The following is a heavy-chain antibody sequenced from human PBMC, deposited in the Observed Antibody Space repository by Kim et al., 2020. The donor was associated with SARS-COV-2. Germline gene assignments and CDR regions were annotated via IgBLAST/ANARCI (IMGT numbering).Heavy chain of an antibody. V-gene: IGHV3-23*01. D-gene: IGHD6-19*01. CDR3: AKDHIIAVAMIP. Sequence: FPDSVKGRFTISSDNSKNTLYLQMNSLRAEDTAVYYCAKDHIIAVAMIPWGQGTLVTVSS. J-gene: IGHJ5*02.